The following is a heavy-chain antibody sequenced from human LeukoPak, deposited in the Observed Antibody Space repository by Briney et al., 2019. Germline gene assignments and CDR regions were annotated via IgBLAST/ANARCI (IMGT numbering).Heavy chain of an antibody. J-gene: IGHJ4*02. Sequence: GRSLRLSCAASGVTFSSYAMHWVRQAPGKGLEWVSAISGSGGSTYYADSVKGRFTISRDNSRNTLYLQMNSLRAEDTAVYYCAKDLRMYYDYVWGSVVLDYWGQGTLVTVSS. V-gene: IGHV3-23*01. D-gene: IGHD3-16*01. CDR2: ISGSGGST. CDR3: AKDLRMYYDYVWGSVVLDY. CDR1: GVTFSSYA.